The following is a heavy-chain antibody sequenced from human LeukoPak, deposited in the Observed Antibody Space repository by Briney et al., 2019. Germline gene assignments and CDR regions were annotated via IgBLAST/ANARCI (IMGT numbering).Heavy chain of an antibody. CDR1: GYTFTGYY. J-gene: IGHJ4*02. D-gene: IGHD6-13*01. CDR2: INPNSGGT. V-gene: IGHV1-2*02. CDR3: ARGGAAASPHY. Sequence: ASVKVSCKASGYTFTGYYMHWVRQAPGQGLEWMGWINPNSGGTNYAQKFQGRVTLTRDSSISTAYMELSRMRSDDTAAYYCARGGAAASPHYWGQGTLVTVSS.